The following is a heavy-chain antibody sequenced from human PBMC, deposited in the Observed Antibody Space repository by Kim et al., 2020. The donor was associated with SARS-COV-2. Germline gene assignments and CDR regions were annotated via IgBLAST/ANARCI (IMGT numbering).Heavy chain of an antibody. CDR2: ISWNSGSI. Sequence: GGSLRLSCAASGFTFDDYAMHWVRQAPGKGLEWVSGISWNSGSIGYADSVKGRFTISRDNAKNSLYLQMNSLRAEDTALYYCAKDIGYCSSTSCILSTGGYSGMDVWGHVATVTVSS. V-gene: IGHV3-9*01. CDR1: GFTFDDYA. CDR3: AKDIGYCSSTSCILSTGGYSGMDV. D-gene: IGHD2-2*01. J-gene: IGHJ6*02.